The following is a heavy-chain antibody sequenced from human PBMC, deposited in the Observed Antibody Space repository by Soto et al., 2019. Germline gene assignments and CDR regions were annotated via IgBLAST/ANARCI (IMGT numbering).Heavy chain of an antibody. CDR2: IHYNGGT. J-gene: IGHJ5*02. CDR1: GGSIIGYY. D-gene: IGHD4-17*01. V-gene: IGHV4-59*01. Sequence: SETLSLTCTVSGGSIIGYYWSWIRQLPGKGLEWIGYIHYNGGTSYSPSLKSRVTVSLDTSKNQFSLKLSSVTAADTAVYYCARNHYGAPPLKNWFDPWGQGSRVTVPS. CDR3: ARNHYGAPPLKNWFDP.